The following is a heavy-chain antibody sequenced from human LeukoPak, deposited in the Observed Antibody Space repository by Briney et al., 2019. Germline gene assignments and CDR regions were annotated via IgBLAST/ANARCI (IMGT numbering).Heavy chain of an antibody. Sequence: GGSLRPSCAASGFTFSSYWMSWVRQAPGKGLEWVANIKQDGSEKYYVDSVKGRFTLSRDNAKNSLFLQMNSLRAEDTAVYYCARDLSPRGYSYGFGYWGQGTLVTVSS. CDR1: GFTFSSYW. J-gene: IGHJ4*02. D-gene: IGHD5-18*01. CDR3: ARDLSPRGYSYGFGY. CDR2: IKQDGSEK. V-gene: IGHV3-7*03.